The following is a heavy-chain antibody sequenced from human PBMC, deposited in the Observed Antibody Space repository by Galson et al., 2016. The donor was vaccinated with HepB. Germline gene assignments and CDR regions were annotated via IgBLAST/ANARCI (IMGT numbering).Heavy chain of an antibody. CDR1: GFTFSSYG. CDR2: IWYDGSNT. CDR3: AKGTGPYCDYSWFDP. Sequence: SVRLSCAASGFTFSSYGMHWVRQAPGKGLEWVAVIWYDGSNTYYADSVKGRFTISRDNSKNTLYLQMNSLRSEDTAVYYCAKGTGPYCDYSWFDPWGQGTLVTVSS. J-gene: IGHJ5*02. D-gene: IGHD4-17*01. V-gene: IGHV3-33*06.